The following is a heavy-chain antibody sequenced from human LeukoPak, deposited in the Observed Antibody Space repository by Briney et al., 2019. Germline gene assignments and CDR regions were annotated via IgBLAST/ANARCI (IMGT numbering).Heavy chain of an antibody. CDR2: INHSGST. J-gene: IGHJ4*02. Sequence: SETLSLTCVVYGGSFSAYYWSWIRQPPGKGLEWIGEINHSGSTNYNPSLKSRVTISVDTSKNQFSLKLSSVTAADTAVYYCARVWGGHYYYDSSGYENFSFDYWGQGTLVTVSS. D-gene: IGHD3-22*01. CDR1: GGSFSAYY. CDR3: ARVWGGHYYYDSSGYENFSFDY. V-gene: IGHV4-34*01.